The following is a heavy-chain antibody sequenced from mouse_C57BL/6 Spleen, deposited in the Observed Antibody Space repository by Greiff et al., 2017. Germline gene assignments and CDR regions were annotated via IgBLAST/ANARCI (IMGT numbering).Heavy chain of an antibody. D-gene: IGHD2-3*01. V-gene: IGHV1-64*01. J-gene: IGHJ2*01. CDR1: GYTFTSYW. Sequence: QVQLQQPGAELVKPRASVKLSCKASGYTFTSYWMHWVKQRPGQGLEWIGMIHPNSGSTYYNEKFKSKATLTVDKSSSTAYMQLSSLTSEDSAVYYCATFYDGYDYWGQGTTLTVSS. CDR3: ATFYDGYDY. CDR2: IHPNSGST.